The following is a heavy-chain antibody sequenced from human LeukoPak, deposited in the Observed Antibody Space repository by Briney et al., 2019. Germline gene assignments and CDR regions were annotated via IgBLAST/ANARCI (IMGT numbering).Heavy chain of an antibody. D-gene: IGHD3-22*01. J-gene: IGHJ4*02. V-gene: IGHV3-30*02. Sequence: PGGSLRLSCAASGFTFGSYGMHWVRQAPGKGLEWVAFIRYDGSNKYYADSVKGRFTISRDNSKNTLYLQMNSLRAEDTAVYYCAKIPLWYYDSSGYFTFDYWGQGTLVTVSS. CDR2: IRYDGSNK. CDR3: AKIPLWYYDSSGYFTFDY. CDR1: GFTFGSYG.